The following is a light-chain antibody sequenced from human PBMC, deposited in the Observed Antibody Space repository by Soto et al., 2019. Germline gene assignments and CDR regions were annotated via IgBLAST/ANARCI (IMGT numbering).Light chain of an antibody. J-gene: IGLJ1*01. CDR2: EVN. Sequence: QSVLTQPASVSGSPGQSITISCTGTSSDVGGYNYVSWYQQHPGKAPKLMIYEVNYRPSGVSNRFSGSKSGNTASLTISGLQAEDEADYYCSSYTSSSTGVFGTGTTVTVL. V-gene: IGLV2-14*01. CDR1: SSDVGGYNY. CDR3: SSYTSSSTGV.